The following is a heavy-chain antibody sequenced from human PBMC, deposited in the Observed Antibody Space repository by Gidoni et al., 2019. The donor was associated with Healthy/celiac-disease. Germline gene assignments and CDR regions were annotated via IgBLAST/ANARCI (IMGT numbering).Heavy chain of an antibody. CDR3: ARQVQGYCSGGSCYSRIFDY. CDR1: GGSISSSSYY. Sequence: QLQLQESGPGLVQPSETLSLTCTVSGGSISSSSYYWGWIRQPQGKALEWIGSIYYSGSNYYNPSLKSRVTISVDTSKNQFSLKLSSVTAADTAVYYCARQVQGYCSGGSCYSRIFDYWGQGTLVTVSS. CDR2: IYYSGSN. J-gene: IGHJ4*02. D-gene: IGHD2-15*01. V-gene: IGHV4-39*01.